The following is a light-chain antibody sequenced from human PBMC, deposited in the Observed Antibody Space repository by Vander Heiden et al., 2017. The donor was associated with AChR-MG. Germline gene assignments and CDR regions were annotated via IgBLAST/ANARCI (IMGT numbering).Light chain of an antibody. CDR2: GAS. CDR3: QQYDNWPPMYT. V-gene: IGKV3-15*01. J-gene: IGKJ2*01. Sequence: DIVMTQSPATLSVSPGERVTLSCRASQSVNTNLAWYQQKAGQGPRLLIYGASTRAVGIPARFSGSGSGTDFTLTISSLQSEDFAVYYCQQYDNWPPMYTFGQGAKLDFK. CDR1: QSVNTN.